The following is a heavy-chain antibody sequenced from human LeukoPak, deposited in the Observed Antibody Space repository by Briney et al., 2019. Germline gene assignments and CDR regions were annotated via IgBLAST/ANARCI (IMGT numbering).Heavy chain of an antibody. Sequence: ASVKVSCKASGYTFTGYYMHWVRQAPGQGLEWMGWINPNSGGTIYAQKFQGRVAMTRDTSISTAYMELSRLRSDDTAVYYCAARRLYSGYEYWGQGTLVTVSS. J-gene: IGHJ4*02. V-gene: IGHV1-2*02. CDR3: AARRLYSGYEY. CDR2: INPNSGGT. CDR1: GYTFTGYY. D-gene: IGHD5-12*01.